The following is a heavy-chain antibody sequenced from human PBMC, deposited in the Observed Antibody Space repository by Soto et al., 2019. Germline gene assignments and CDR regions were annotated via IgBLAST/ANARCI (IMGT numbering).Heavy chain of an antibody. J-gene: IGHJ6*02. D-gene: IGHD3-22*01. CDR1: GYTFTGYY. CDR2: INPTSGGT. Sequence: ASVQDSCKASGYTFTGYYMHWVRQAPGQGLEWMGWINPTSGGTNYAQKFQGWVTMTRDTSISTAYMALSRLRSDDTAVYYCAREYWDVTMIVSYYGMDVWGQGTTVTVSS. CDR3: AREYWDVTMIVSYYGMDV. V-gene: IGHV1-2*04.